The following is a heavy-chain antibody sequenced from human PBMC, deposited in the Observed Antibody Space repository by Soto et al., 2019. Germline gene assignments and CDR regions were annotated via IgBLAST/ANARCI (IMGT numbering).Heavy chain of an antibody. Sequence: ASVKVSCKTSGYTFNTYGINWVRQAPGQGLELMGWIGAYDGKTTYAEKFQGRVTLTTDASTSTAYMELRSLRSDDTAIYYCARDPHEFWTSYWFDPWGQGTPVTVSS. D-gene: IGHD3-3*01. CDR1: GYTFNTYG. J-gene: IGHJ5*02. CDR3: ARDPHEFWTSYWFDP. V-gene: IGHV1-18*01. CDR2: IGAYDGKT.